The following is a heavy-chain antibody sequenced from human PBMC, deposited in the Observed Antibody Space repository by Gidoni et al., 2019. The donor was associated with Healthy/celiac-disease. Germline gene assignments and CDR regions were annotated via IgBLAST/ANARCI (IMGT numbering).Heavy chain of an antibody. V-gene: IGHV3-33*01. Sequence: QVQLVESGGGVVQPGRSLSISCAASGFTFSSVGMHWVRQAPGKGLGWVAFILYDGSNKYYAASVKGRFTISRDNSKNTLYLQMNSLRAEDTAVYYCAREGSSWYKGYFQHWGQGTLVTVSS. CDR3: AREGSSWYKGYFQH. CDR1: GFTFSSVG. CDR2: ILYDGSNK. J-gene: IGHJ1*01. D-gene: IGHD6-13*01.